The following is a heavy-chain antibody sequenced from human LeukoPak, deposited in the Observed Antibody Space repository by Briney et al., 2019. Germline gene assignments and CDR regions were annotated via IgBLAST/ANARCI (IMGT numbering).Heavy chain of an antibody. D-gene: IGHD1-26*01. CDR1: GFTFSSYS. V-gene: IGHV3-48*01. J-gene: IGHJ4*02. CDR2: ISSSSSTI. CDR3: AKGGKWDVTPFDY. Sequence: GGSLRLSCAASGFTFSSYSMNWVRQAPGKGLEWVSYISSSSSTIYYADSVKGRFTFSRDNSKNTLYLQVNSLRAEDTAVYYCAKGGKWDVTPFDYWGRGTLVTVSS.